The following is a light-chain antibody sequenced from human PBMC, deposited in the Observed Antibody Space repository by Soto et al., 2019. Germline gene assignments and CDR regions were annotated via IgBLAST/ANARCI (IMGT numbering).Light chain of an antibody. Sequence: EIVLTQSPATLSLSPGERATLSCRASQDISVYLAWYQQKPGQAPRLLIYDASNRASGIPARFSRSGSGTDFPLTISSLDPEDFAVYSCQQRSISPPITFGQGTRLAIK. V-gene: IGKV3-11*01. CDR3: QQRSISPPIT. J-gene: IGKJ5*01. CDR1: QDISVY. CDR2: DAS.